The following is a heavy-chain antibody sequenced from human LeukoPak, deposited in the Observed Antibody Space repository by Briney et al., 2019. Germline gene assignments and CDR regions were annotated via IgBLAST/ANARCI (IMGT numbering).Heavy chain of an antibody. CDR2: ISYGGSNK. CDR1: GFTFSSYG. J-gene: IGHJ4*02. Sequence: GGSLRLSCAASGFTFSSYGMHWVRQAPGKGLEWVAVISYGGSNKYYADSVKGRFTISRDNSKNTLYLQMNSLRAEDTAVYYCAKDLRVWGATAPFDYWGQGTLVTVSS. D-gene: IGHD1-26*01. V-gene: IGHV3-30*18. CDR3: AKDLRVWGATAPFDY.